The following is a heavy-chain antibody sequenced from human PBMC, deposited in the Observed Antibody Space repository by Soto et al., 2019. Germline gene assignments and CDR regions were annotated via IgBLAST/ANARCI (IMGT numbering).Heavy chain of an antibody. Sequence: RLEESGPGLVKPAQTLSLSCNVTGHSISNIDSFWTWIRQPPGKGLEWLGYISNFGTTNYKPSLKSRLTISLDRSKNQISLELTSVTAADTAVYYCVRDVGIAASGTSGNDYFYGIADWGQGTTVIVSS. J-gene: IGHJ6*02. CDR1: GHSISNIDSF. CDR2: ISNFGTT. D-gene: IGHD6-13*01. CDR3: VRDVGIAASGTSGNDYFYGIAD. V-gene: IGHV4-30-4*08.